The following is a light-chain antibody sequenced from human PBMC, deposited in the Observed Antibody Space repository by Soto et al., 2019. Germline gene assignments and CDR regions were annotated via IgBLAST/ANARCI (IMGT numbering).Light chain of an antibody. CDR1: SSDVGGYNY. CDR2: DVS. V-gene: IGLV2-14*01. CDR3: SSYTSSSTLLYV. Sequence: HSALTQAASVSGSPGQSSTISCTGTSSDVGGYNYVSWYQQHPGKAPKLMIYDVSNRPSGVSNRFSGSKSGNTASLTISGLQAEDEADYYCSSYTSSSTLLYVFGTGTKVTVL. J-gene: IGLJ1*01.